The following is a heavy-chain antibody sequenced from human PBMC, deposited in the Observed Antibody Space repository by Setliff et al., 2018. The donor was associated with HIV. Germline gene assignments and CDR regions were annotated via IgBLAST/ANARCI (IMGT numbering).Heavy chain of an antibody. CDR1: VGSFSGYY. J-gene: IGHJ4*02. CDR3: ASGTYYKVDK. D-gene: IGHD3-10*01. V-gene: IGHV4-34*01. CDR2: ISHSGRT. Sequence: SETLSLTCAVYVGSFSGYYWSWIRQPPGKGLEWIGEISHSGRTNYNPSLKSRVTISVDTSKNQFSLKLRSVTAADTAVYYCASGTYYKVDKWGQGTLVTVSS.